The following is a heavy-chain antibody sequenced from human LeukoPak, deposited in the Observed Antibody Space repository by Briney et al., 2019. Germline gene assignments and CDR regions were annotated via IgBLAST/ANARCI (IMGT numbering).Heavy chain of an antibody. J-gene: IGHJ6*03. Sequence: PSETLSLTCTVSGGSISSSSYYWGWIRQPPGKGLEWIGSIYYSGSTYYNPSLKSRVTISVDTSKNQFSLKLSSVTAADTAVYYCEGDFWSYYYMDVWGKGTTVTASS. CDR3: EGDFWSYYYMDV. V-gene: IGHV4-39*01. D-gene: IGHD3-3*01. CDR2: IYYSGST. CDR1: GGSISSSSYY.